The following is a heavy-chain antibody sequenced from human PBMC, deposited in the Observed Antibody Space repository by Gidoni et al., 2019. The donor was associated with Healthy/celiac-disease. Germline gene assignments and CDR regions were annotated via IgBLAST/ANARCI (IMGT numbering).Heavy chain of an antibody. CDR1: GFTFSSYA. V-gene: IGHV3-23*01. J-gene: IGHJ6*02. CDR2: ISGSGGST. Sequence: EVQLLESGGGLVQPGGSLRLSCAASGFTFSSYAMSWVRQAPGKGLGWVSAISGSGGSTYYADSVKGRLTISRDNSKNTLYLQMNSLRAEDTAVYYWAKGADYSSSYHDGMDVWGQGTTVTVSS. CDR3: AKGADYSSSYHDGMDV. D-gene: IGHD6-6*01.